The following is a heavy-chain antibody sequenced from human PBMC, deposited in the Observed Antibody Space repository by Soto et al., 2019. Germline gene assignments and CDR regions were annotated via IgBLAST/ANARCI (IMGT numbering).Heavy chain of an antibody. CDR1: GYTITSYA. CDR2: INAGNGNT. CDR3: ASSHALYYYYGMDV. J-gene: IGHJ6*04. Sequence: ASVKVSCKASGYTITSYAMRSVRQSPKQRLEWMGWINAGNGNTKYSQKFQGRVTITRDTSASTAYMELSSLRSEDTAVYYCASSHALYYYYGMDVLGKGTTVTVSS. V-gene: IGHV1-3*01.